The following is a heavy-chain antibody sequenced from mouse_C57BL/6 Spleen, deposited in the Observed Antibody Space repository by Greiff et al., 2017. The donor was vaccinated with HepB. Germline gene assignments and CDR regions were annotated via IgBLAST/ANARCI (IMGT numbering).Heavy chain of an antibody. D-gene: IGHD4-1*01. Sequence: EVKLMESGGGLVKPGGSLKLSCAASGFTFSSYAMSWVRQTPEKRLEWVATISDGGSYTYYPDNVKGRFTISRDNAKNNLYLQMSHLKSEDTAMYYCARELTGYYYAMDYWGQGTSVTVSS. CDR3: ARELTGYYYAMDY. V-gene: IGHV5-4*01. J-gene: IGHJ4*01. CDR1: GFTFSSYA. CDR2: ISDGGSYT.